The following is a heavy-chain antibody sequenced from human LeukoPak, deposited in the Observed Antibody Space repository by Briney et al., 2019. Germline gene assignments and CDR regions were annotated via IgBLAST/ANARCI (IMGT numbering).Heavy chain of an antibody. D-gene: IGHD3-22*01. CDR3: ARDGDYYDSSGYPAYGMDV. CDR2: ISSSSSTI. J-gene: IGHJ6*02. V-gene: IGHV3-48*04. Sequence: GGSLRLSCAASGFTFSSYSMNWVRQAPGKGLEWVSYISSSSSTIYYADSVKGRFTISRDNAKNSLYLQMNSLRAEDTAVYYCARDGDYYDSSGYPAYGMDVWGQGTTVTVSS. CDR1: GFTFSSYS.